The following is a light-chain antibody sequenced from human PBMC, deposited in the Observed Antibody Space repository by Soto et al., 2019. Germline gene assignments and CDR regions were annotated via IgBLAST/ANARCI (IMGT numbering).Light chain of an antibody. CDR1: QSVSNNY. J-gene: IGKJ4*01. V-gene: IGKV3-20*01. CDR2: GTS. CDR3: HQYGISP. Sequence: EIVLTQSPCTLSLSPGERATLSCRASQSVSNNYLAWYQQKPGQAPRLLIHGTSNRATGIPDRFSGSGSGTDFTLTFSRLEPEDFAVYYCHQYGISPFGGGTKVDIK.